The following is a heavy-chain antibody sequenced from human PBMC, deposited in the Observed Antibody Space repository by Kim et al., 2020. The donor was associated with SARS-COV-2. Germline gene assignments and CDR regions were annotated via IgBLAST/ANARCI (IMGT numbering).Heavy chain of an antibody. J-gene: IGHJ4*02. CDR2: INHSGST. CDR3: ARTRIVAHRKLPYFDY. Sequence: SETLSLTCAVYGGYFSGYYWSWIRQPPGKGLEWIGEINHSGSTNYNPSLKSRVTISVDTSKNQFSLKLSSVTAADTAVYYCARTRIVAHRKLPYFDYWGQGTLVTVSS. CDR1: GGYFSGYY. V-gene: IGHV4-34*01. D-gene: IGHD6-6*01.